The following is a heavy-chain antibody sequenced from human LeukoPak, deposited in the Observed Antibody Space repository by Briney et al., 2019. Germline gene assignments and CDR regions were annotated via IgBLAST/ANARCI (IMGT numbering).Heavy chain of an antibody. CDR1: GFTFSSYS. V-gene: IGHV3-48*04. Sequence: GGSLRLSCAASGFTFSSYSMNWVRQAPGKGLEWVSYISSSSSTIYYADSVKGRFTISRDNAKNSLYLQMNSLRAEDTAVYYCAREKIDVDYWGQGTLVTVSS. D-gene: IGHD2-21*01. CDR3: AREKIDVDY. J-gene: IGHJ4*02. CDR2: ISSSSSTI.